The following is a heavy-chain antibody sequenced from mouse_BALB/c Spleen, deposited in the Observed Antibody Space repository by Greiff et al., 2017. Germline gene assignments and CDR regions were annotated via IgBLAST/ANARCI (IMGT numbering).Heavy chain of an antibody. V-gene: IGHV5-12-1*01. D-gene: IGHD1-1*01. CDR3: ARQRGYYGSSSYYYAMDY. J-gene: IGHJ4*01. Sequence: EVKLVESGGGLVKPGGSLKLSCAASGFAFSSYDMSWVRQTPEKRLEWVAYISSGGGSTYYPDTVKGRFTISRDNAKNTLYLQMSSLKSEDTAMYYCARQRGYYGSSSYYYAMDYWGQGTSVTVSS. CDR2: ISSGGGST. CDR1: GFAFSSYD.